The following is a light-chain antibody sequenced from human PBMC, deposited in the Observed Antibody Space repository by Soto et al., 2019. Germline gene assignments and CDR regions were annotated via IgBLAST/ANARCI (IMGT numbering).Light chain of an antibody. CDR2: EVS. Sequence: QSVLTQPASVSGSPGQSITISCTGTSSDVGGYNYVSWYQHHPGKAPKLMIYEVSNRPSGVSYRFSGSKSGNTASLTISGLQAEDEADYYCNSYTGSGIVFGTGTRSP. CDR1: SSDVGGYNY. CDR3: NSYTGSGIV. J-gene: IGLJ1*01. V-gene: IGLV2-14*01.